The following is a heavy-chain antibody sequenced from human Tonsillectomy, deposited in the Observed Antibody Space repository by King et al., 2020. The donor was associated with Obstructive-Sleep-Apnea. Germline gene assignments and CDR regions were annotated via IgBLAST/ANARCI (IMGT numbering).Heavy chain of an antibody. CDR1: GFTFSTYA. J-gene: IGHJ4*02. D-gene: IGHD2-2*01. V-gene: IGHV3-23*04. CDR2: ISGSGDST. CDR3: AKDRYCSRTSCYALYYFDD. Sequence: VQLVESGGGLVQPGGSLRLSCAASGFTFSTYAMTWVRQAPGKGLEWVSAISGSGDSTYYADSVKGRFTISRDNSKNTLYLQMNSLRAEDTAVYYCAKDRYCSRTSCYALYYFDDWGQGTLVTVSS.